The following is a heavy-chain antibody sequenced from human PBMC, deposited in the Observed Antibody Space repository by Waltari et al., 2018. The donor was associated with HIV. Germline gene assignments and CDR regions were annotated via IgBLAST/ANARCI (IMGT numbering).Heavy chain of an antibody. CDR2: IKTDGTIT. J-gene: IGHJ4*02. CDR1: GFIFDSYW. D-gene: IGHD1-1*01. CDR3: TRTLQDLYFFDE. V-gene: IGHV3-74*01. Sequence: DVQLVESGGGLVQPGGSLRLSCGASGFIFDSYWMFGVRQAPGEGLVWVARIKTDGTITTYADSVKGRFVISRDNAKNTLFLQMNSLRVEDTAVYYCTRTLQDLYFFDEWGQGTLVTVSS.